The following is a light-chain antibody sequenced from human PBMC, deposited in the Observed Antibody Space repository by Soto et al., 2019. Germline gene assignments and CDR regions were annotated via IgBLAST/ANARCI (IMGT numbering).Light chain of an antibody. CDR1: QSVSSGH. J-gene: IGKJ1*01. V-gene: IGKV3-20*01. CDR2: GVS. CDR3: QQYGSSPWT. Sequence: EIVFAQSPGTLSLSPWERATLSCRASQSVSSGHLAWYQQKPGQAPRLLIYGVSSRATGIPDRFSGSGSGTDFALTISRLEPEDFAVYYCQQYGSSPWTFGQGTKVDIK.